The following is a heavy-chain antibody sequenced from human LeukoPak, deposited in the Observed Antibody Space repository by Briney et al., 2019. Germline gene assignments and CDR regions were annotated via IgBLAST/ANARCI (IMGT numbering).Heavy chain of an antibody. V-gene: IGHV3-30-3*01. Sequence: QPGGSLRLSCAASGVTFTTYSMHWVRQAPGRGLEWVSVTSYDGSIKVYAESVKGRFTISRDNSENTLYLQMNSLKFEDTAMYYCAIERHSSGKAGTFNFWGRGTMVTISS. CDR2: TSYDGSIK. D-gene: IGHD6-25*01. CDR1: GVTFTTYS. J-gene: IGHJ3*01. CDR3: AIERHSSGKAGTFNF.